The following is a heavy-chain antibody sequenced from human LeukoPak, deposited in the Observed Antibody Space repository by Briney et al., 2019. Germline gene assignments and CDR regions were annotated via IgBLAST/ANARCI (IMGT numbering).Heavy chain of an antibody. J-gene: IGHJ4*02. CDR2: IYNGGST. CDR3: ARVTSPYYFDF. D-gene: IGHD1-1*01. CDR1: GFTFSSSA. Sequence: GGSLRLSCAASGFTFSSSAMSWVRQAPGKGLEWVSVIYNGGSTYYADSVKGRFTLSRDNSKNTLYLQMNSLRVEDTAVYYCARVTSPYYFDFWGQGTLATVSS. V-gene: IGHV3-53*01.